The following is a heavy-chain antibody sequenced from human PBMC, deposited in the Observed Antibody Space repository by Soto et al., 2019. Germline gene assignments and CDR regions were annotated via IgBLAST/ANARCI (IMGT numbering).Heavy chain of an antibody. Sequence: XETLSLTCTVSGGSIDSNNYYWAWIRQPPGKGLAWIASIYYDGSTYYNPSLKSRVTISIDTSKNQFSLRLRSVTAADTAIYYCAKVVVAATRHTDFDSWGQGTLVTVSS. D-gene: IGHD2-15*01. V-gene: IGHV4-39*01. CDR2: IYYDGST. CDR3: AKVVVAATRHTDFDS. J-gene: IGHJ4*02. CDR1: GGSIDSNNYY.